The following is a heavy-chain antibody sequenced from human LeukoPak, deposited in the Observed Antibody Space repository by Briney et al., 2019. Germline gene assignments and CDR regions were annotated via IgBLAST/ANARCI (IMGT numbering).Heavy chain of an antibody. CDR3: ARAKGVVAAAGTTYND. J-gene: IGHJ4*02. V-gene: IGHV1-2*06. D-gene: IGHD6-13*01. CDR1: GYTFTGYY. Sequence: ASVKVSCKASGYTFTGYYMHWVRQAPGHGLEWMGRINPNSGGTNYAQKFQGRVTMTRDTSISTAYMELSRLRSDDTAVYYCARAKGVVAAAGTTYNDWGQGSLVTVSS. CDR2: INPNSGGT.